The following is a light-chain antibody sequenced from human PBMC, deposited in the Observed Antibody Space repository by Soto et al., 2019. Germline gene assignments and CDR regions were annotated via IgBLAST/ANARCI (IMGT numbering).Light chain of an antibody. CDR3: QQRSNWPWT. J-gene: IGKJ1*01. CDR2: DAS. V-gene: IGKV3-11*01. CDR1: QSVRTY. Sequence: ETVLTQSPVTLSVSPGERATLSCRASQSVRTYLVWYQQKPGQAPRLLIYDASNRATGIPARFSGSGSGTDFTLTISSLEPEDLAVYYCQQRSNWPWTFGQGTKVEIK.